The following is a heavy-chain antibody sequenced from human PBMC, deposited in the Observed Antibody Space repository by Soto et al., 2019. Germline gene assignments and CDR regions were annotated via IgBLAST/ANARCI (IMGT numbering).Heavy chain of an antibody. D-gene: IGHD3-22*01. CDR2: INSDGSST. Sequence: GGSLRLSCAVSGFTFSSHWMHWLRQAPGKGLVWVSRINSDGSSTNYADSVKGRFTISRDNAKNTLYLQMNSLGADDTAVYYCARDADQDYYDSSGFLDYWGQGTLVTVSS. V-gene: IGHV3-74*01. CDR3: ARDADQDYYDSSGFLDY. CDR1: GFTFSSHW. J-gene: IGHJ4*02.